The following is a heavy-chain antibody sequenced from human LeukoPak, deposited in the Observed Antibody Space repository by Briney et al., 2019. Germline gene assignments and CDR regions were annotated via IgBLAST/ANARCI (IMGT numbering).Heavy chain of an antibody. CDR2: IYYIGST. D-gene: IGHD3-10*01. J-gene: IGHJ4*02. CDR1: GGSISSYY. V-gene: IGHV4-59*08. Sequence: SETLSLTCTVSGGSISSYYWSWIRQPPGKGLECIGYIYYIGSTNYNPSLKSRVTISVDTSKNQFSLKLSSVTAADTAVYYCARHGVYGSGSYYNLDYWGQGTLVTVSS. CDR3: ARHGVYGSGSYYNLDY.